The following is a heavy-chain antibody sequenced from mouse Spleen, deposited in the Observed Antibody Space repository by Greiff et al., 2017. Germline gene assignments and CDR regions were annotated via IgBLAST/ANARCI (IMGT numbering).Heavy chain of an antibody. CDR3: ARGGYDHYYAMDY. Sequence: EVQLQESGPSLVEPSQTLSLTCSVTGDSITSGYWNWIRKFPGNKLEYMGYISYSGSTYYNPSLKSRISITRDTSKNQYYLQLNSVTTEDTATYYCARGGYDHYYAMDYWGQGTSVTVSS. J-gene: IGHJ4*01. CDR2: ISYSGST. CDR1: GDSITSGY. V-gene: IGHV3-8*02. D-gene: IGHD2-14*01.